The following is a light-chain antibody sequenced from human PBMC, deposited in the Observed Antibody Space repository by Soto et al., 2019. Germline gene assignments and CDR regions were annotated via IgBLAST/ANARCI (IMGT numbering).Light chain of an antibody. CDR3: PQYNSYLGT. CDR2: DAS. J-gene: IGKJ1*01. Sequence: DVQMTQSPSTLSASLGDRVTITCRASQSVTSWLAWYQQKPGKDPKVLIYDASSLESGVASRFSGSGSGTEFTLTISSVYADYFAAYFCPQYNSYLGTFGEGTKVEIK. V-gene: IGKV1-5*01. CDR1: QSVTSW.